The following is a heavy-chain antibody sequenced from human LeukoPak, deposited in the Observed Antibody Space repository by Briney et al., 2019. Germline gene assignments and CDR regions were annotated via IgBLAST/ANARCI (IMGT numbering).Heavy chain of an antibody. Sequence: GGSLRLSCAASGFTFSSYSMNWVRQAPGKGLEWVSYISSSIITIYYADSVKGRCTIARDNAKNSLYLQMNSLRAEDTAVYYCARGLSTRTVVTPMGYWGQGTLVTVSS. J-gene: IGHJ4*02. D-gene: IGHD4-23*01. CDR3: ARGLSTRTVVTPMGY. V-gene: IGHV3-48*04. CDR1: GFTFSSYS. CDR2: ISSSIITI.